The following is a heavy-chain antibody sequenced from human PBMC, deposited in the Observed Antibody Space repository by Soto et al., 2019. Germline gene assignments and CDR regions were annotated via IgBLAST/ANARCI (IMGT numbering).Heavy chain of an antibody. V-gene: IGHV3-33*01. CDR1: GFTFSSYG. Sequence: QVQLVESGGGVVQPGRSLRLSCAASGFTFSSYGMHWVRKAPGKGLEWVAVICFDGSNKFYADSVKGRFTISRDNSKNTVSLQTNSLRDEDSAAYYCATTGPYWGQGTLVTVSS. CDR2: ICFDGSNK. CDR3: ATTGPY. J-gene: IGHJ4*02.